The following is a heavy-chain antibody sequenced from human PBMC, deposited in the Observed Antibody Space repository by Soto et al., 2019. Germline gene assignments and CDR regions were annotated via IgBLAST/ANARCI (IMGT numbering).Heavy chain of an antibody. Sequence: ASVKVSCKTSGYSFTAYYVHWVRQAPEQGLEWIGWVYPRRGDTKYAQKFQGRVTMTRDTSITTAYMELSRLRPDDTAIYYCARVEGSASSHGDWGQGTLVTVSS. CDR1: GYSFTAYY. D-gene: IGHD6-6*01. CDR3: ARVEGSASSHGD. CDR2: VYPRRGDT. J-gene: IGHJ1*01. V-gene: IGHV1-2*02.